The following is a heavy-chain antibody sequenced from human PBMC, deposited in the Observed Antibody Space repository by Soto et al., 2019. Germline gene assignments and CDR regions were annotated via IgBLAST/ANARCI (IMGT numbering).Heavy chain of an antibody. Sequence: GGSLRLSCAASGFTFSSYWMHWVRQAPGKGLVWVSRINSDGSTTTYADSVKGRFTISRDNAQNTLYLQMNSLKTEDTAVYYCTTEQDYYDSSGYYPNLHFDYWGQGTLVTVSS. CDR3: TTEQDYYDSSGYYPNLHFDY. V-gene: IGHV3-74*01. D-gene: IGHD3-22*01. J-gene: IGHJ4*02. CDR2: INSDGSTT. CDR1: GFTFSSYW.